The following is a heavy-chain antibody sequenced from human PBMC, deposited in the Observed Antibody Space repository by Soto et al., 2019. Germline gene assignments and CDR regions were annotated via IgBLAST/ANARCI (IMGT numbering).Heavy chain of an antibody. Sequence: SETLSLTCSVSGGAFSSSDYYWNWIRQHPGKGLEWIGYTYYSGGTDYNPSLKNRVTISADTSKNQFSLKVDSVTAADTAVYYCATRTSTSFSDYWGQGTMVTVSS. CDR2: TYYSGGT. CDR3: ATRTSTSFSDY. CDR1: GGAFSSSDYY. V-gene: IGHV4-61*08. J-gene: IGHJ4*02. D-gene: IGHD3-16*02.